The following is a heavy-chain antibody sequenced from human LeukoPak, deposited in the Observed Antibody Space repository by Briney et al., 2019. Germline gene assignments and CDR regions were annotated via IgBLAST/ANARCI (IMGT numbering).Heavy chain of an antibody. CDR3: ARRNDILTGYVFDY. J-gene: IGHJ4*02. CDR1: GYSITSYD. V-gene: IGHV4-39*01. Sequence: PSETLSLTCTVSGYSITSYDWGWIRQPPGKGLEWIGSINYSRSTYYNPSLKSRVTISVDTSKNQFSLKLSSVTAADTAVYYCARRNDILTGYVFDYWGQGTLVTVSS. CDR2: INYSRST. D-gene: IGHD3-9*01.